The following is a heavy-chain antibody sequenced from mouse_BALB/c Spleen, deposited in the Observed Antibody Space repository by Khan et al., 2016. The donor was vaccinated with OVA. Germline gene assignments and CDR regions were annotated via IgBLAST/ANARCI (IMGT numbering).Heavy chain of an antibody. CDR1: GFTFSSFG. D-gene: IGHD4-1*01. CDR3: ARSPLGVFDY. CDR2: ISSGSSTI. Sequence: EVELVESGGGLVQPGGSRKLSCAASGFTFSSFGMHWVRQAPEKGLEWVAYISSGSSTIYYADTVKGRSTISRDNPKNTLFLQMTSLRSGDTAMYYCARSPLGVFDYWGQGTTLTDSS. V-gene: IGHV5-17*02. J-gene: IGHJ2*01.